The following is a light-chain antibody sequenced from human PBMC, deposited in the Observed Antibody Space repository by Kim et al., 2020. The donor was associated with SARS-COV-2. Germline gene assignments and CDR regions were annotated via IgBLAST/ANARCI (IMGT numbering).Light chain of an antibody. J-gene: IGKJ1*01. CDR3: QQVHSFPWT. Sequence: DLQMTQSPSSVSASVGDRVTITCRPSQGISSWLVWYQHKPGKAPKLLIYAASSLQSGVPSRFSGSGSGTDFALTISSLQPEDFATYYCQQVHSFPWTFGQGTKVDIK. CDR2: AAS. CDR1: QGISSW. V-gene: IGKV1-12*02.